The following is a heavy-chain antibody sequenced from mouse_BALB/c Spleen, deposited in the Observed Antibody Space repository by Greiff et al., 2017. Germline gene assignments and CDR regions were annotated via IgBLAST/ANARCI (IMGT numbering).Heavy chain of an antibody. CDR3: ARSYDGYYEDWFAY. J-gene: IGHJ3*01. D-gene: IGHD2-3*01. Sequence: EVQLVESGGGLVQPGGSRKLSCAASGFTFSSFGMHWVRQAPEKGLEWVAYISSGSSTIYYADTVKGRFTISRDNPKNTLFLQMTSLRSEDTAMYYCARSYDGYYEDWFAYWGQGTLVTVSA. CDR2: ISSGSSTI. CDR1: GFTFSSFG. V-gene: IGHV5-17*02.